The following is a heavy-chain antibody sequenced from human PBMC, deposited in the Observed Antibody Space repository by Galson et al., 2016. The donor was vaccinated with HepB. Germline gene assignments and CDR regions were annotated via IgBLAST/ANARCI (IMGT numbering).Heavy chain of an antibody. D-gene: IGHD3-3*01. Sequence: TLSLTCAVSGDSLTSGSYSWSWIRQPPGKGLEWIGHVLKSGATYYNPSLKSRVTKSLDRSRNHCSLGLSSVTATDTAMYFCTRGPSPVRAHGESISYFDNGGQGTPVTVSS. CDR1: GDSLTSGSYS. CDR2: VLKSGAT. V-gene: IGHV4-30-2*01. CDR3: TRGPSPVRAHGESISYFDN. J-gene: IGHJ4*02.